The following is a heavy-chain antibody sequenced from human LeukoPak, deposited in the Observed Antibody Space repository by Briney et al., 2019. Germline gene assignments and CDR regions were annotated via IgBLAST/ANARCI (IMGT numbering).Heavy chain of an antibody. CDR2: ISSSSSYI. CDR1: GFTFSSYS. D-gene: IGHD4-11*01. V-gene: IGHV3-21*01. Sequence: PGGSLRLSCAASGFTFSSYSINWVRQAPGKGLEWVSSISSSSSYIYFADSVKGRFTISRDNAGNSLYLQMNSLRAEDTAVYYCARGYSNYGYAFDIWGQGTMVTVSS. CDR3: ARGYSNYGYAFDI. J-gene: IGHJ3*02.